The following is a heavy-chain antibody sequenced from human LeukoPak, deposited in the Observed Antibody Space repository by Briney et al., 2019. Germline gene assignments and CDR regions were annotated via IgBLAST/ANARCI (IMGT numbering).Heavy chain of an antibody. D-gene: IGHD3-9*01. Sequence: GGSLRLSCAASGFTFRSYGMHWVRQAPGKGLEWVAVISYDGTNKYYGDSVKGRFTISRDNSKNTLDLQMNSLRAEGTAVYYCAKDRYVLRYFDWLPFDYWGQGTLVTVSS. CDR3: AKDRYVLRYFDWLPFDY. J-gene: IGHJ4*02. V-gene: IGHV3-30*18. CDR1: GFTFRSYG. CDR2: ISYDGTNK.